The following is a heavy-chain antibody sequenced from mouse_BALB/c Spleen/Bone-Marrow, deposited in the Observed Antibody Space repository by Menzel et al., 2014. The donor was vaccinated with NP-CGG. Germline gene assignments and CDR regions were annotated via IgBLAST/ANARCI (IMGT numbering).Heavy chain of an antibody. CDR3: ARFYYGSSYAMDY. D-gene: IGHD1-1*01. CDR2: IYPGNVNT. V-gene: IGHV1S56*01. J-gene: IGHJ4*01. Sequence: VQLMESGPELVKPGASVRIPCKASGYTFTSYYIHWVKQRPGQGLEWIGWIYPGNVNTKYNEKFKGKATLTADKSSSTAYMQLSSLTSEDSAVYFCARFYYGSSYAMDYWGQGTSVTVSS. CDR1: GYTFTSYY.